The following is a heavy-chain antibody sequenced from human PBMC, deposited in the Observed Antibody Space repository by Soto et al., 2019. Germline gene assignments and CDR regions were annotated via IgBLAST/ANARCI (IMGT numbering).Heavy chain of an antibody. V-gene: IGHV4-59*08. D-gene: IGHD4-4*01. CDR1: GGSISSYY. J-gene: IGHJ6*03. CDR3: ATDQTTVTLGSYYYYYMDV. Sequence: SETLSLTCTVSGGSISSYYWSWIRQPPGKGLEWIGYIYYSGSTNYNPSLKSRVTISVDTSKNQFSLKLSSVTAADTAVYYCATDQTTVTLGSYYYYYMDVWGKGTTVTVSS. CDR2: IYYSGST.